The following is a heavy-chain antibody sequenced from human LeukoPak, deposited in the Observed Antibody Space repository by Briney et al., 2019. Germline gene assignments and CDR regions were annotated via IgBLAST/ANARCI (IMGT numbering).Heavy chain of an antibody. CDR3: ARGLQVNRAGFIAHDAFDI. V-gene: IGHV4-34*01. D-gene: IGHD5-24*01. CDR2: INHSGST. CDR1: GGSFSGYY. J-gene: IGHJ3*02. Sequence: SETLSLTCAVYGGSFSGYYWSWIRQPPGKGLEWIGEINHSGSTNYNPSLKSRVTISVDTSKNQFSLKLSSVTAADTAVYYCARGLQVNRAGFIAHDAFDIWGQGTMVTVSS.